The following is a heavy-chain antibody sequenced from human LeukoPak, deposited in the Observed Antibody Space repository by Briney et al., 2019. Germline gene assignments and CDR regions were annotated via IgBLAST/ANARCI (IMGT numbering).Heavy chain of an antibody. Sequence: GGSLRLSCAASGFTFSSYAMNWVRQAPGEGLEWVSVISGSGSTTYYADSVKGRFTISRDNSKNTLYLQMNSLRAEDTAVYYCASTKMVRGVRVDYWGQGTLVTVSS. V-gene: IGHV3-23*01. CDR1: GFTFSSYA. CDR2: ISGSGSTT. D-gene: IGHD3-10*01. CDR3: ASTKMVRGVRVDY. J-gene: IGHJ4*02.